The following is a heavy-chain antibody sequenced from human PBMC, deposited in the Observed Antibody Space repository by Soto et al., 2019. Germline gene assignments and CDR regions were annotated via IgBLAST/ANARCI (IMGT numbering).Heavy chain of an antibody. CDR3: EVTTGY. D-gene: IGHD1-1*01. J-gene: IGHJ4*02. V-gene: IGHV1-8*01. CDR1: GYTFTDYD. CDR2: VSPENSNA. Sequence: GPPVKVSCKTSGYTFTDYDINWVRQAPGQGLEYMGWVSPENSNAGYAQQFRGRVSMTTNTIISTAYLELTDLRYEDTAVYYCEVTTGYWGQGTMVTVSS.